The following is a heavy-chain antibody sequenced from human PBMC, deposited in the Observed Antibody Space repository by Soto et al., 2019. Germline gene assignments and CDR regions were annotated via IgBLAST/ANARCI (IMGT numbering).Heavy chain of an antibody. Sequence: EVQLLESGGGLVQPGGSLRLSCAASGFTFISYAMSWVRQAPGKGLEWVSGTSGGGDVAFYADSVKGRFTISRDNSKNTLYLQMNSLRAEDTALYYCVKKSIGTVTNPVYWYFDLWSRGTLVTVSS. CDR2: TSGGGDVA. D-gene: IGHD4-17*01. V-gene: IGHV3-23*01. CDR3: VKKSIGTVTNPVYWYFDL. J-gene: IGHJ2*01. CDR1: GFTFISYA.